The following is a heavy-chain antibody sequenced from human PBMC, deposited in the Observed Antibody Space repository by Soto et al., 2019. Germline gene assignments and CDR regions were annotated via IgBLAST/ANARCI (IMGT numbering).Heavy chain of an antibody. Sequence: GESLKISCQVSGYNFTNFWIGWVRQMPGKGLEWMGIVYPGDSETRYSPSFQGQVTISADKPITTVYLQWNSLKASDTAIYYCARQKQDDYNNYYYYQYMDVWGKATTVTVSS. CDR2: VYPGDSET. CDR1: GYNFTNFW. CDR3: ARQKQDDYNNYYYYQYMDV. J-gene: IGHJ6*03. V-gene: IGHV5-51*01. D-gene: IGHD4-4*01.